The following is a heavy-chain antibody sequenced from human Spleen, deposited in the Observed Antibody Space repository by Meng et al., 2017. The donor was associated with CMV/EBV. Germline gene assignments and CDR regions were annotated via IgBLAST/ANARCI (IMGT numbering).Heavy chain of an antibody. Sequence: SVKVSCKASGGTFSSYAISWVRQAPGQGLEWMGGIIPIFGTANYAQKFQGRVTITADKSTSTAYMELSSLRSEDTAVYYCARRTTSIAAAGTTHYGMDVWGQGTTVTVSS. V-gene: IGHV1-69*06. CDR1: GGTFSSYA. CDR2: IIPIFGTA. J-gene: IGHJ6*02. CDR3: ARRTTSIAAAGTTHYGMDV. D-gene: IGHD6-13*01.